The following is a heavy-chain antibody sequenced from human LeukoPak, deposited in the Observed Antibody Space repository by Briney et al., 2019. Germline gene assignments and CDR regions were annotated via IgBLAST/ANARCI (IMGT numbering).Heavy chain of an antibody. J-gene: IGHJ4*02. CDR3: VRGIDTTGYFSY. D-gene: IGHD3-22*01. V-gene: IGHV7-4-1*02. CDR2: IDTNTGSP. Sequence: ASVKVSCKASGYTFTTYPINWVLQAPGQGLEWMGWIDTNTGSPTYAQGLTGQFVFSLDTSVSTAFLQINSLKAEDTALYYCVRGIDTTGYFSYWGQGTLVTVSS. CDR1: GYTFTTYP.